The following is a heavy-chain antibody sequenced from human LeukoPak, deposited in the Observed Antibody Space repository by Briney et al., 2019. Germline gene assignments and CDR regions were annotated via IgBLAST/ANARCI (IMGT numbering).Heavy chain of an antibody. J-gene: IGHJ4*02. CDR2: ISYDGSNK. CDR1: GFTFSYYA. D-gene: IGHD3-10*01. V-gene: IGHV3-30*01. CDR3: ASRGEAVVTMVRGGEDY. Sequence: GGSLRLSCAASGFTFSYYAMHWVRQAPGKGLEWVAVISYDGSNKYYADSVKGRFTISRDNSKNTLYLQMNSLRAEDTAVYYCASRGEAVVTMVRGGEDYWGQGTLVTVSS.